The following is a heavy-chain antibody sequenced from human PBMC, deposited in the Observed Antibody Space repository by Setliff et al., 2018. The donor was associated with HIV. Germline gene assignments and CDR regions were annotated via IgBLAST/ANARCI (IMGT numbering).Heavy chain of an antibody. CDR2: IYTSGST. J-gene: IGHJ4*02. CDR1: GGSISSYY. Sequence: SETLSLTCTVSGGSISSYYWSWNRQPPGKGLEWIGYIYTSGSTNYNPSLKSRVTISLDTSKNQFSLKLTSVTAADTAVYYCARLSGDYYYFDYWGQGTLVTVSS. CDR3: ARLSGDYYYFDY. V-gene: IGHV4-4*09. D-gene: IGHD2-21*02.